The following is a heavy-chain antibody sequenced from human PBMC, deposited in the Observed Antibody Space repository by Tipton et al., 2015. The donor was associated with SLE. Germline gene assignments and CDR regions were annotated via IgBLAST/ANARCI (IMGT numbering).Heavy chain of an antibody. Sequence: VQLVQSGAEVKRPGESLKISCKASGCNFATYWIGWVRLVPGKGLEWMGVIYPADSDTRYNPSFRGQVTISADMSISTAYLQWSSLQASDTAIYYCARRMVERYVSRNYYGMDVWGPGTTVIVSS. D-gene: IGHD1-1*01. CDR3: ARRMVERYVSRNYYGMDV. CDR1: GCNFATYW. J-gene: IGHJ6*02. CDR2: IYPADSDT. V-gene: IGHV5-51*01.